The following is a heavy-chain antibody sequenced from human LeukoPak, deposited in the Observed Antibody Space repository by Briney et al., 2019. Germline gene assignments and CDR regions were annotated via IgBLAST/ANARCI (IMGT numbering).Heavy chain of an antibody. D-gene: IGHD3-3*01. J-gene: IGHJ4*02. CDR1: GFTYSSYS. Sequence: PGGSLRLSCAASGFTYSSYSMNWVRQAPRKGLEWVSYISSSSSTTIYYADSVKGRFTISRDNAKNSLYLQMNSLRAEDTAVYYCAGGFLEWLSPFDYWGQGTLVTVSS. CDR3: AGGFLEWLSPFDY. V-gene: IGHV3-48*01. CDR2: ISSSSSTTI.